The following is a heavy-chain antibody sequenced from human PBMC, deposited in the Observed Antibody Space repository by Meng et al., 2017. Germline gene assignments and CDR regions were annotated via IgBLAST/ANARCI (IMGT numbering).Heavy chain of an antibody. Sequence: QGQLQQAGPGLVKPSQTLSLTCATSGDSVSSNSAAWNWIRQSPSRGLEWLGRTYYRSKWYNEYTVSVKSRITINPDTSKNQFSLQLNPVTPEDTAVYYCARAYCSGGSCEFDYWGQGTLVTVSS. V-gene: IGHV6-1*01. CDR3: ARAYCSGGSCEFDY. D-gene: IGHD2-15*01. CDR1: GDSVSSNSAA. CDR2: TYYRSKWYN. J-gene: IGHJ4*02.